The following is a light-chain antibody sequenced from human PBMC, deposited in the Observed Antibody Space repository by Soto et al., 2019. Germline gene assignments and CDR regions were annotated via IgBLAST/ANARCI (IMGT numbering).Light chain of an antibody. V-gene: IGLV2-23*01. J-gene: IGLJ1*01. CDR3: SLDAGPNNYV. CDR1: DVGSYGV. Sequence: QSALTQPASVSGSPGQSITISCSDVGSYGVVSWYQQHPGKVPKLMIYDGTQRPSGVSDRFSGSKSANTASLTISGLQAEDEADYYCSLDAGPNNYVLGSGTKVT. CDR2: DGT.